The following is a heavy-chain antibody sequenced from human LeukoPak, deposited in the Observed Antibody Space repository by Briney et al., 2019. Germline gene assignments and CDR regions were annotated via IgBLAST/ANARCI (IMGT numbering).Heavy chain of an antibody. D-gene: IGHD3-3*01. CDR3: ARGGFWSGYRDY. J-gene: IGHJ4*02. CDR2: INHSGST. Sequence: SETLSLTCAIYSGCFSGYYWSWIRQPPGKGLEWIGEINHSGSTNYNPSLKSRVTISVDTSKNQFSLKLSSVTAADTAVYYCARGGFWSGYRDYWGQGTLVTVSS. V-gene: IGHV4-34*01. CDR1: SGCFSGYY.